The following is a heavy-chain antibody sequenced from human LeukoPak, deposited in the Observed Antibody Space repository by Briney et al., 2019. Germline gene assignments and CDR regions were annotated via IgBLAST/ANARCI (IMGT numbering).Heavy chain of an antibody. Sequence: ETLSLTCTVSGGSISSSSYYWGWIRQPPGKGLEWIGSIYYSGSTNYDPSLKSRVTISVDTSKNQISLKLTPVTAADTAVYYCARVAGDPIYYYYYMDVWGKGTTVTVSS. CDR3: ARVAGDPIYYYYYMDV. J-gene: IGHJ6*03. CDR2: IYYSGST. CDR1: GGSISSSSYY. V-gene: IGHV4-39*07. D-gene: IGHD7-27*01.